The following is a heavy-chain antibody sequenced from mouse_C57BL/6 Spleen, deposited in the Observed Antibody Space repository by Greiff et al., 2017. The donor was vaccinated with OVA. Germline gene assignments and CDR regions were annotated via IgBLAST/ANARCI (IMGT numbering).Heavy chain of an antibody. CDR2: INPSTGGT. Sequence: VQLQQSGPELVKPGASVKISCKASGYSFTGYYMNWVKQSPEKSLEWIGEINPSTGGTTYNQKFKAKATLTVDKSSSTAYMQLKSLTSEDSAVYYCARCDYCNYVGAMDYWGQGTSVTVSS. J-gene: IGHJ4*01. D-gene: IGHD2-1*01. V-gene: IGHV1-42*01. CDR1: GYSFTGYY. CDR3: ARCDYCNYVGAMDY.